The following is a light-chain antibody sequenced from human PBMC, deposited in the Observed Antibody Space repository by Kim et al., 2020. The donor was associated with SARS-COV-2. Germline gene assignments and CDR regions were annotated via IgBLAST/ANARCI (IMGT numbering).Light chain of an antibody. CDR3: QSYDSSLSGYV. V-gene: IGLV1-40*01. Sequence: RVTISCTASSANIGAGYDVHWYHQLPGTAPKLLIYGNNNRPSGVPDRFSGSKSGTSASLAITGLQAEDEADYYCQSYDSSLSGYVFGTGTKVTVL. CDR1: SANIGAGYD. J-gene: IGLJ1*01. CDR2: GNN.